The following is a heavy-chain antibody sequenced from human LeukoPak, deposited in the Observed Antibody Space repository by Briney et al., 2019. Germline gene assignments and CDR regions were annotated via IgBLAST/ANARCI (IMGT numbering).Heavy chain of an antibody. CDR1: GFTLDDYG. CDR3: VRDWGYDSSGYWQKYFDT. Sequence: GSLRLSCAASGFTLDDYGMNWVRQVPGKGLEWVTGIIWNGGSTGYADSVKGRFTISRDNAKNTVYLQMNSLRAEDTAVYYCVRDWGYDSSGYWQKYFDTWGQGTLVTVSS. D-gene: IGHD3-22*01. CDR2: IIWNGGST. V-gene: IGHV3-20*04. J-gene: IGHJ4*02.